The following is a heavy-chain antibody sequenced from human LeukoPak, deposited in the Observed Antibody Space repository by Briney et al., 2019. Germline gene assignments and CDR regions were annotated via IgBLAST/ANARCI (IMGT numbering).Heavy chain of an antibody. Sequence: PGGSLRLSCAASGFTFSSYNMNWVRQAPGKGLEWISYISSSTSTIHYADYVKGRFTISRDNAKNSLYLQMNSLRDEDTAVYYCARDYGNHGEYFDYWGQGTLVTVSS. V-gene: IGHV3-48*02. CDR2: ISSSTSTI. CDR1: GFTFSSYN. CDR3: ARDYGNHGEYFDY. J-gene: IGHJ4*02. D-gene: IGHD4-11*01.